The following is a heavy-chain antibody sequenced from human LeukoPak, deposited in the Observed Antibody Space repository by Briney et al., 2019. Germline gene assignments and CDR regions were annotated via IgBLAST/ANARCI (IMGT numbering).Heavy chain of an antibody. V-gene: IGHV3-20*04. J-gene: IGHJ4*02. D-gene: IGHD2-8*01. CDR2: INWNGGST. Sequence: GGSLRLSCAASGLTFDDYGMSWARQAPGKGLEWVSGINWNGGSTGYADSVKGRFTISRDNAKNSLYLQMNSLRAEDTALYYCARDCTNGVCSNFDYWGQGTLVTVSS. CDR1: GLTFDDYG. CDR3: ARDCTNGVCSNFDY.